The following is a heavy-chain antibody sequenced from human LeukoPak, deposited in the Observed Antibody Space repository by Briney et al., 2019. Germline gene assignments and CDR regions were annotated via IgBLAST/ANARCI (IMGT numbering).Heavy chain of an antibody. Sequence: PSETLSLTGAVSGDSISSSNWWSWVRQPPGKGLEWIGEIYHSGSTYYNPSLKSRVTISVDTSKNQFSLKLSSVTAADTAVYYCAREKESYYYGSGSPYYFDYWGQGTLVTVSS. CDR2: IYHSGST. CDR3: AREKESYYYGSGSPYYFDY. D-gene: IGHD3-10*01. CDR1: GDSISSSNW. J-gene: IGHJ4*02. V-gene: IGHV4-4*02.